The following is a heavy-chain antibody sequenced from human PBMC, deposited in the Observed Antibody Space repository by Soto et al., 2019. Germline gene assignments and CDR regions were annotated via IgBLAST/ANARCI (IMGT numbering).Heavy chain of an antibody. D-gene: IGHD1-26*01. CDR1: GFTFSSYA. V-gene: IGHV3-23*01. Sequence: GGSLRLSCAASGFTFSSYAMSWVRQAPGKGLEWVSAISGNGGSTYYADSVKGRFTISRDNSKNTLYLQMNSLRAEDTAVYYCAKFPPMEPKPDYFGMDVWGQGTTVTVSS. CDR2: ISGNGGST. CDR3: AKFPPMEPKPDYFGMDV. J-gene: IGHJ6*02.